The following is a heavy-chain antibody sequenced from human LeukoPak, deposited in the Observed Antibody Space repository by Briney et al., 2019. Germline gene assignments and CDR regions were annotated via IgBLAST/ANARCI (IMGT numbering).Heavy chain of an antibody. D-gene: IGHD6-19*01. V-gene: IGHV3-21*01. Sequence: PGGSLSLSCAASGFTLNSYSMNWVRQAPGKGLEWVASLSASRTYIYYADSVKGRFTISRDNAKNSLYLQMNSLRAEDTAVYYCASLPVAGTWGEYYYYYMDVWGKGTTVTVSS. CDR3: ASLPVAGTWGEYYYYYMDV. CDR2: LSASRTYI. CDR1: GFTLNSYS. J-gene: IGHJ6*03.